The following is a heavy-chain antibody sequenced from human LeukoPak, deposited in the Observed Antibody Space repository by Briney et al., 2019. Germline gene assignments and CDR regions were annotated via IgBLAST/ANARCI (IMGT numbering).Heavy chain of an antibody. Sequence: SETLSLTCTVSGYSISSGYYWGWIRQPPGKGLEWIGSIYHSGSTYYNPSLKSRVTISVDTSKNQLSLKLSSVTAADTAVYYCARVGDGYNERGVGKWGQGTLVTVSS. CDR2: IYHSGST. CDR3: ARVGDGYNERGVGK. V-gene: IGHV4-38-2*02. CDR1: GYSISSGYY. D-gene: IGHD5-24*01. J-gene: IGHJ4*02.